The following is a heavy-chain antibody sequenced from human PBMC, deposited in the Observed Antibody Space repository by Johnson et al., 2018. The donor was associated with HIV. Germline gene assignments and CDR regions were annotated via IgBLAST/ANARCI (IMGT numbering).Heavy chain of an antibody. J-gene: IGHJ3*02. D-gene: IGHD3-22*01. Sequence: VQLVESGGGLVKPGGSLRLSCAASGFTFSDYYMSWIRQAPGKGLEWVSVIYSGGSTYYADSVKGRYTISRDNAKNSLYLQMNSLRAEDTALYYCARSVGYYDRSGYYYVDAFDNWGQGTMVTVSS. CDR2: IYSGGST. CDR3: ARSVGYYDRSGYYYVDAFDN. V-gene: IGHV3-66*01. CDR1: GFTFSDYY.